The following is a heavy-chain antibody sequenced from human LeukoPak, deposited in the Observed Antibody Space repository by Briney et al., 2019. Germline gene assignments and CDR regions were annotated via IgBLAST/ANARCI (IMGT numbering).Heavy chain of an antibody. J-gene: IGHJ4*02. CDR1: GFTFSSYA. CDR3: AKGAFRVGATTEGYFDY. D-gene: IGHD1-26*01. CDR2: ISGSGGST. V-gene: IGHV3-23*01. Sequence: QAGGSLRLSCAASGFTFSSYAMSWVRQAPGKGLEWVSAISGSGGSTYYADSVKGRFTISRDNSKNTLYLQMNSLRAEDTAVYYCAKGAFRVGATTEGYFDYWGQGTLVIVSS.